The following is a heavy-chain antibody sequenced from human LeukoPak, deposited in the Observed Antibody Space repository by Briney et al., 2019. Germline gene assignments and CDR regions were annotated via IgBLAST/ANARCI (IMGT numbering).Heavy chain of an antibody. CDR1: GFSLSTNGMC. V-gene: IGHV2-70*11. D-gene: IGHD6-19*01. CDR3: ARRGYFSSGWYFFVH. J-gene: IGHJ4*02. CDR2: IDWDADK. Sequence: SGPALVKPTQTLTLACTFSGFSLSTNGMCVSWIRQPPGKALEWLARIDWDADKYYNTSLKTRLTISRDASKNQVVLTMTNMDPLDRAAHYCARRGYFSSGWYFFVHWGQGILVSVSS.